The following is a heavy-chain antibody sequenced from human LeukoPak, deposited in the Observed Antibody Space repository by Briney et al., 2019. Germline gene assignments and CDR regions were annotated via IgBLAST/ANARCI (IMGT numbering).Heavy chain of an antibody. V-gene: IGHV4-34*12. J-gene: IGHJ4*02. CDR2: IFHSGST. CDR3: ARLGSGSYARFDY. CDR1: GGSFSGYY. Sequence: SETLSLTCAVYGGSFSGYYWSWIRQPPGKGLEWIGSIFHSGSTYYNPSLKSRVTISVDTSKNQFPLKLSSVTAADTAVYYCARLGSGSYARFDYWGQGTLVTVSS. D-gene: IGHD1-26*01.